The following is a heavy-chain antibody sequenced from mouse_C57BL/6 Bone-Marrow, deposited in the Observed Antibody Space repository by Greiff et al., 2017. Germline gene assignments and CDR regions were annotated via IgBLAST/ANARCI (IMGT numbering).Heavy chain of an antibody. V-gene: IGHV1-63*01. Sequence: VQLQQSGAELVRPGTSVKMSCKASGYTFTNYWIGWAKQRPGHGLEWIGDIYPGGGYTNYNEKFKGKAPLTAAKSSSTAYMQISSLTSEDSAIYYCARGEGPLFEYWGQGTTLTVSS. CDR3: ARGEGPLFEY. J-gene: IGHJ2*01. CDR1: GYTFTNYW. CDR2: IYPGGGYT.